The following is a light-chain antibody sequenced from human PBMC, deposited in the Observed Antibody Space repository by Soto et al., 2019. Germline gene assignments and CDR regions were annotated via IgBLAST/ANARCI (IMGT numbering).Light chain of an antibody. Sequence: DIHLNQSPSSLSASVGDSVTITCRASQAITNNLAWYQQKPGNPPKLLIYEESTLHSGVPSRFSGRKVGTQFILTIDSLQPEDFATYYCQQVKSYPRTFGGGTKGEIK. CDR1: QAITNN. CDR3: QQVKSYPRT. CDR2: EES. V-gene: IGKV1-9*01. J-gene: IGKJ4*01.